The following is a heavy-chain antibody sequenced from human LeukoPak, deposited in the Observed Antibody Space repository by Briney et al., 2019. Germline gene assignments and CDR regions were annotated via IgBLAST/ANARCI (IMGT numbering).Heavy chain of an antibody. CDR2: ISPYNGNT. CDR1: GYTLTSYG. V-gene: IGHV1-18*04. Sequence: ASVKVSCKASGYTLTSYGISWVRQAPGQGLEWMGSISPYNGNTNYTERLQGRVIMTTDTSTRTAYMELRSLRCDDTAVFYCARDQYDYTWGSYRPYFDSWGQGTLVTVSS. D-gene: IGHD3-16*02. CDR3: ARDQYDYTWGSYRPYFDS. J-gene: IGHJ4*02.